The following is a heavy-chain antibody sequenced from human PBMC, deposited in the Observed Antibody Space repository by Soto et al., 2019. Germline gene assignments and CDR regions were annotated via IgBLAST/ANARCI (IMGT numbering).Heavy chain of an antibody. Sequence: QVQLVQSGAEVKKPGSSVKVSCKASGGTFSSYAISWVRQAPGQGLEWMGGIIPIFGTANYAQKFQGRVTIYGDKTTRPGQMGVGSLGSEDTGGDYCAGGWFKPGLRFDPWGQGTLVTVSS. D-gene: IGHD3-10*01. J-gene: IGHJ5*02. CDR2: IIPIFGTA. CDR3: AGGWFKPGLRFDP. CDR1: GGTFSSYA. V-gene: IGHV1-69*06.